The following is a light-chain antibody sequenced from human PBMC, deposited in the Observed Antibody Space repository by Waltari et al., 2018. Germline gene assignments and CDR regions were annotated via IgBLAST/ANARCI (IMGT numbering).Light chain of an antibody. CDR3: NSYISSDTLEL. CDR2: DVS. Sequence: QSVLTQPASVSGSPGQSITISCTGTSSDVGGYNYVSWYQQHPGKAPKLLIFDVSNRPSGVSSRFSGSKSGNTASLTSSGLQAQDEADYYCNSYISSDTLELFGGGTSLTVL. V-gene: IGLV2-14*03. CDR1: SSDVGGYNY. J-gene: IGLJ2*01.